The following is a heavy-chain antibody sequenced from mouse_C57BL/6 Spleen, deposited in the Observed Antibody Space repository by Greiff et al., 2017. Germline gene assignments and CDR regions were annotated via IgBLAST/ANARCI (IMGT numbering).Heavy chain of an antibody. J-gene: IGHJ3*01. CDR1: GYTFTSYW. Sequence: QVQLQQSGAELAKPGASVTLSCKASGYTFTSYWMHWVKQRPVHGLEWIGSINPSSGYTEYNQKFKDKATLPADKSSSTAYMQLRSLTYEDSAVYYRAFSSEAAWFANGGQGTLVTVSA. CDR2: INPSSGYT. CDR3: AFSSEAAWFAN. V-gene: IGHV1-7*01.